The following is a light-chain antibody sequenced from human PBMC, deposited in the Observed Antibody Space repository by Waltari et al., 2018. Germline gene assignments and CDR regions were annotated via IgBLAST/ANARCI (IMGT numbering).Light chain of an antibody. V-gene: IGLV3-1*01. CDR2: DDS. CDR1: NLGDEN. CDR3: QTWDSTTSVV. Sequence: SYELTQPPSVSVSPGQTASITSSGANLGDENVCWYQQKSGQSPILVIYDDSKRPSGIPERFSGSNSGNTATLTISGTQAIDEADYYCQTWDSTTSVVFGGGTKLTVL. J-gene: IGLJ2*01.